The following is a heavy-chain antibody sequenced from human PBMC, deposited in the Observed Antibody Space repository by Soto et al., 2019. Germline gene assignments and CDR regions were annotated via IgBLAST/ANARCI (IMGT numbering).Heavy chain of an antibody. CDR2: ISSDSRTI. CDR3: ARIKLVEWFFINVDVYDMDV. V-gene: IGHV3-48*02. Sequence: GGSLRLSCAASGFTFSSYAMSRVRQAPGKGLEWVSFISSDSRTIYYADSVEGRFTVSRDNARNSVSLQMDSLRDEDAAVYYWARIKLVEWFFINVDVYDMDVWGQGTPVTVSS. CDR1: GFTFSSYA. D-gene: IGHD3-3*01. J-gene: IGHJ6*02.